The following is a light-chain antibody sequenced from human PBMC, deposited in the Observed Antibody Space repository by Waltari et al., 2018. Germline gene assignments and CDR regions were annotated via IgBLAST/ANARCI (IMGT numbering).Light chain of an antibody. J-gene: IGLJ2*01. CDR3: AAWDGGLNGLI. Sequence: QSVLSQPPSESGTPGQRVTISCSGTRSKAGSNTVNRYQHLPGTSPKLLIYSNNHRPSGVPDRFSASKSGTSASLAISGLQSEDEGDYYCAAWDGGLNGLIFGGGTKLTVL. V-gene: IGLV1-44*01. CDR2: SNN. CDR1: RSKAGSNT.